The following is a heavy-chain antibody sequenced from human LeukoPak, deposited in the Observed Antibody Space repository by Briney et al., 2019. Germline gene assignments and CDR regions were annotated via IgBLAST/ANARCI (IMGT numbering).Heavy chain of an antibody. CDR3: TRDPPDGWTYDRFDL. V-gene: IGHV3-48*03. J-gene: IGHJ4*02. Sequence: GGSLRLSCAASGFSFSSFEMNWVCQAPGKGLEWVSYISADGATIYYANSVKGRFTVSRDNAKSSLYLQMNSLRADDTALYFCTRDPPDGWTYDRFDLWGQGTLVTVSP. D-gene: IGHD3-9*01. CDR1: GFSFSSFE. CDR2: ISADGATI.